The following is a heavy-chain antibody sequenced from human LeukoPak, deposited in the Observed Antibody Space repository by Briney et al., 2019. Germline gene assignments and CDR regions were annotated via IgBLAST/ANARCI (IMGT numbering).Heavy chain of an antibody. J-gene: IGHJ4*02. CDR3: ARVGSGGAWFDF. Sequence: PSETLSLTCTVSSGSLTGYYWSWIRQPPGKGLEWIAYVYATGTTNYNPSLKTRATISMDTSKNQLSLTLTSVTAADAAVYYCARVGSGGAWFDFWGQGTLVTVSS. D-gene: IGHD6-19*01. V-gene: IGHV4-59*01. CDR1: SGSLTGYY. CDR2: VYATGTT.